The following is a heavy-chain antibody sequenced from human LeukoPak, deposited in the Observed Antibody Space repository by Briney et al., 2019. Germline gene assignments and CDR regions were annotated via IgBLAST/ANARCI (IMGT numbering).Heavy chain of an antibody. CDR3: ARSISYYYYYYMDV. CDR2: IYYSGAA. Sequence: SETLSLTCTVSGDSISSSNFYWGWIRQPPGKGLEWVGNIYYSGAAYYNPSLKSRVTISVDTSKNQFSLKLSSVTAADTAVYYCARSISYYYYYYMDVWGKGTTVTVSS. CDR1: GDSISSSNFY. J-gene: IGHJ6*03. V-gene: IGHV4-39*07.